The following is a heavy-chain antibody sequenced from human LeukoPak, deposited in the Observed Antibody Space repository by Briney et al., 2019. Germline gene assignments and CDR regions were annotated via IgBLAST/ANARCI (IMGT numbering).Heavy chain of an antibody. J-gene: IGHJ3*02. Sequence: PGGSLRLSCAASGFTFSSYNMNWVRQAPGKGLEWVSSLSSSSSSMYYADSVKGRFTISRDNAKNSLYLQMNSLRAEDTAVYYCARDYSYDYVWGSSDAFDIWGQGTMVTVSS. CDR3: ARDYSYDYVWGSSDAFDI. CDR2: LSSSSSSM. CDR1: GFTFSSYN. D-gene: IGHD3-16*01. V-gene: IGHV3-21*01.